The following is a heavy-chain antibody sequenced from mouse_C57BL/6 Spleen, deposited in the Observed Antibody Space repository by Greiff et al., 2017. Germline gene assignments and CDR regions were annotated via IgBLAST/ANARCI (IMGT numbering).Heavy chain of an antibody. CDR3: AREEWSNYYGTFDY. D-gene: IGHD1-1*01. V-gene: IGHV1-82*01. CDR2: IYPGDGDT. J-gene: IGHJ2*01. CDR1: GYAFSSSW. Sequence: QVQLKQSGPELVKPGASVKISCKASGYAFSSSWMNWVKQRPGKGLEWIGRIYPGDGDTNYNGKFKGKATLTADKSSSTAYMQLSSLTSEDSAVYFCAREEWSNYYGTFDYWGQGTTLTVSS.